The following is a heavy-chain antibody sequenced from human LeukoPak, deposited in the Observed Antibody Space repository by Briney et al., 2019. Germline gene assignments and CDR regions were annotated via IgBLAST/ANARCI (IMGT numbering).Heavy chain of an antibody. CDR1: GGSISNYY. J-gene: IGHJ5*02. CDR3: ASGSSGYDP. Sequence: SETLSLTCTVPGGSISNYYWSWIRQPAGKGLEWIGRIYSSGTTIYNPSLKSRVTMSVDTSKNQFSLKLSSVTAADTAVYFCASGSSGYDPWGQGTLVTVSS. CDR2: IYSSGTT. D-gene: IGHD5-12*01. V-gene: IGHV4-4*07.